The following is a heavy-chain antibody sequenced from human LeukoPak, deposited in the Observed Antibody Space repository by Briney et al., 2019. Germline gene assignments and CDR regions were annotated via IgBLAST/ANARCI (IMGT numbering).Heavy chain of an antibody. D-gene: IGHD3-10*01. Sequence: ASVKASCKASGYTFTSYDINWVRQATGQGLEWMGWMNPNSGNTGYAQKFQGRVTMTRNTSISTAYMELSSLRSEDTAVYYCARGPTTPGSAFDIWGQGTMVTVSS. V-gene: IGHV1-8*01. J-gene: IGHJ3*02. CDR1: GYTFTSYD. CDR2: MNPNSGNT. CDR3: ARGPTTPGSAFDI.